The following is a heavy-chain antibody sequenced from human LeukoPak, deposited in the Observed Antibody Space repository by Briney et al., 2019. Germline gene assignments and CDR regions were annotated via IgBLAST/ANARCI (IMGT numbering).Heavy chain of an antibody. CDR1: GFTFTTAE. J-gene: IGHJ4*02. V-gene: IGHV3-48*03. D-gene: IGHD2-15*01. Sequence: GGSLRPSCAASGFTFTTAEMSWVRQAPGTGLEWVSYISSSGAGIYYADSVKGRFTISRDNAKNSLYLQMNSLRAEDTGVYYCARRRYCSGGGCYGIYFDFWGQGTLVTVSS. CDR2: ISSSGAGI. CDR3: ARRRYCSGGGCYGIYFDF.